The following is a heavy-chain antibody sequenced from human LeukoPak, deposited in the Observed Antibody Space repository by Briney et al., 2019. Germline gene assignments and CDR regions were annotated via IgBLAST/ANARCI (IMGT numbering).Heavy chain of an antibody. CDR3: ARQGDYGDYVVGWYYGMDV. CDR1: GGSISSYY. Sequence: SETLSLTCTVSGGSISSYYWSWIRQPPGKGLDWMGYIYYSGSTNYNPSLKSRVTISVDTSKNQYSLKLSSVTAADTAVYYCARQGDYGDYVVGWYYGMDVWGQGTTVTVSS. V-gene: IGHV4-59*08. J-gene: IGHJ6*02. CDR2: IYYSGST. D-gene: IGHD4-17*01.